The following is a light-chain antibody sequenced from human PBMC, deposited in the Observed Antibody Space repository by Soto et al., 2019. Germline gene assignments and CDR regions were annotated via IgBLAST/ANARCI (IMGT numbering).Light chain of an antibody. V-gene: IGKV2-28*01. CDR3: MQALQTPYT. CDR2: LTF. CDR1: QSLLHSDGYTY. Sequence: DIVMTQSPLSLPVTPGEPASISCRSSQSLLHSDGYTYMDWYLQKPGQSPQVLIYLTFNRASGVPDRLSGGGSGTDFTLKISRVEAEDAGVYYCMQALQTPYTFGQGTKLEIK. J-gene: IGKJ2*01.